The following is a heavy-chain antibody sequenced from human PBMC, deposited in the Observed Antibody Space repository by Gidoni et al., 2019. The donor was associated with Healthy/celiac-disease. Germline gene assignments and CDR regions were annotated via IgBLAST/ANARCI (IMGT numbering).Heavy chain of an antibody. V-gene: IGHV4-34*01. CDR3: ARGPPVTAFLDY. CDR2: INHSGST. CDR1: GGSFSGYY. D-gene: IGHD2-21*02. J-gene: IGHJ4*02. Sequence: QVQLQQWGAGLLKPSETMSLTCAVYGGSFSGYYWSWIRQPPGKGLEWIGEINHSGSTNYNPSLKSRVTISVDTSKNQFSLKLSSVTAAYPAVYYCARGPPVTAFLDYWGQGTLVTVSS.